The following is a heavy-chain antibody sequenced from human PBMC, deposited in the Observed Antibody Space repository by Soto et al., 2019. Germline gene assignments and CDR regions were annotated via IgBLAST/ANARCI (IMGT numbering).Heavy chain of an antibody. J-gene: IGHJ4*02. Sequence: SGPTLVKPTQTLTLTCTFSGFSLSTSGVGVGWIRQPPGKALEWLALIYWNDDKRYSPSLKSRLTITKDTSKNQVVLTMTNMDPVDTATYYCAHSSIPRSGSYYHTFDYWGQGTLVTVSS. CDR2: IYWNDDK. CDR3: AHSSIPRSGSYYHTFDY. CDR1: GFSLSTSGVG. V-gene: IGHV2-5*01. D-gene: IGHD1-26*01.